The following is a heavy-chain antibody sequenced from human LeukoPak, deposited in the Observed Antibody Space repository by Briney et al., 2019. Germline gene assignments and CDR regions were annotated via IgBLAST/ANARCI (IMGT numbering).Heavy chain of an antibody. D-gene: IGHD3-10*01. CDR3: AKGRGFENYYYYGMDV. CDR1: GSTFDDCA. CDR2: NSWDSDYK. J-gene: IGHJ6*02. Sequence: GRSLRLSCAASGSTFDDCAMHWVRQVPGKGLEWVSGNSWDSDYKGYADSVKGRFTISRDNTKNSLYLQMNSLRVEDTALYFCAKGRGFENYYYYGMDVWGQGTTVTVSS. V-gene: IGHV3-9*01.